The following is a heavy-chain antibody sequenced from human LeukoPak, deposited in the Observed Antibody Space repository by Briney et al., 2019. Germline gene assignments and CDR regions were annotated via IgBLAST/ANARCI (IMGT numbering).Heavy chain of an antibody. J-gene: IGHJ4*02. CDR1: GGSISSGSYY. Sequence: TSETLSLTCTVSGGSISSGSYYWGWIRQPPGKGLEWLGTVFYSGTTYYNPSLKSRVTVSVDTSENQFSLGLRSVTAADTAVYYCARLDSGDYFFDYWGQGTLVTVSS. D-gene: IGHD4-17*01. CDR2: VFYSGTT. CDR3: ARLDSGDYFFDY. V-gene: IGHV4-39*01.